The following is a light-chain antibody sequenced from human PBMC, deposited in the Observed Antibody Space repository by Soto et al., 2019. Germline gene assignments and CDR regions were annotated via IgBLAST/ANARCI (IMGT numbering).Light chain of an antibody. Sequence: QSALTQPRSVSGSPGQSVTISCTGTSSDVGGYNYVSWYQQHPGKAPKLMIYDVSKRPSGVPDRFSGSKSGNTASLTISGLQAEDEADYYCCSYTSSRPYVFGTGTKVTVL. V-gene: IGLV2-11*01. J-gene: IGLJ1*01. CDR1: SSDVGGYNY. CDR3: CSYTSSRPYV. CDR2: DVS.